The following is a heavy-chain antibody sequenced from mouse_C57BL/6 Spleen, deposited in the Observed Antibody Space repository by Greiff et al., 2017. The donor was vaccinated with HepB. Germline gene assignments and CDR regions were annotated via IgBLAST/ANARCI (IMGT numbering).Heavy chain of an antibody. CDR1: GYTFTSYW. Sequence: QVQLQHPGAELVKPGASVKMSCKASGYTFTSYWITWVKQRPGQGLEWIGDIYPGSGSTNYNVKFKSKATLTVDTSSSTAYMQLSSLTSEDSAVYYCARGKGLRRYFDVWGTGTTVTVSS. J-gene: IGHJ1*03. CDR3: ARGKGLRRYFDV. V-gene: IGHV1-55*01. CDR2: IYPGSGST. D-gene: IGHD2-4*01.